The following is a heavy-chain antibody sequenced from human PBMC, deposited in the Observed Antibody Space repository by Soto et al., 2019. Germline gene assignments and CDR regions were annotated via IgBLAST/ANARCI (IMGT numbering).Heavy chain of an antibody. J-gene: IGHJ3*02. CDR1: GFTFSSYA. CDR3: VKDHHDSSSDI. CDR2: ISSNGGST. D-gene: IGHD3-22*01. V-gene: IGHV3-64D*08. Sequence: GESLKISCSASGFTFSSYAMHWVRQAPGKGLEYVSAISSNGGSTYYADSVKGRFTISRDNSKNTLYLQMSSLRAEDTAVYYCVKDHHDSSSDIWGQGTMVTVSS.